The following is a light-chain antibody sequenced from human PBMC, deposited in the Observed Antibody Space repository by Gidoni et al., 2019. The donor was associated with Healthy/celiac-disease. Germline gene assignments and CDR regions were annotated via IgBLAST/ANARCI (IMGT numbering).Light chain of an antibody. Sequence: EIVLTQSPGTLSLSPGERATLPCRASQSVSSSYLAWYQQKPGKAPRLLIYGASSRATGIPDRFSGSGSGTDFTLTISRLEPEDFAVYYCQQYGSSPLTFGGGTKVEIK. CDR2: GAS. CDR3: QQYGSSPLT. V-gene: IGKV3-20*01. J-gene: IGKJ4*01. CDR1: QSVSSSY.